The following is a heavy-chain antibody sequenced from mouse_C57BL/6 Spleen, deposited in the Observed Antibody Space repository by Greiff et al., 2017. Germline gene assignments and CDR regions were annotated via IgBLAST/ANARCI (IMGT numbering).Heavy chain of an antibody. V-gene: IGHV1-85*01. J-gene: IGHJ4*01. CDR2: IYPRDGST. CDR3: ASSYYYGSSYDAMDY. D-gene: IGHD1-1*01. CDR1: GYTFTSYD. Sequence: QVQLQQSGPELVKPGASVKLSCKASGYTFTSYDINWVKQRPGQGLEWIGWIYPRDGSTKYNEKFKGKATLTVDTSSSTAYMELHSLTSEDSAVYFCASSYYYGSSYDAMDYWGQGTSVTVSS.